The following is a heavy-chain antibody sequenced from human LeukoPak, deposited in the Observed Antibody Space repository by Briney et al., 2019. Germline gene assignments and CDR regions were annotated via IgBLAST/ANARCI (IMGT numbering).Heavy chain of an antibody. CDR2: INRNSGGT. J-gene: IGHJ4*02. CDR3: AGTCPRDGYNGPCY. Sequence: ASVNVSCKASGYTFTDYYIHWLRQAPGQGLESMGWINRNSGGTKSPQKFQGRVTMTRDTSISTVYMELSSLRSDDTAVYYCAGTCPRDGYNGPCYWGQGTLVTVSS. CDR1: GYTFTDYY. V-gene: IGHV1-2*02. D-gene: IGHD5-24*01.